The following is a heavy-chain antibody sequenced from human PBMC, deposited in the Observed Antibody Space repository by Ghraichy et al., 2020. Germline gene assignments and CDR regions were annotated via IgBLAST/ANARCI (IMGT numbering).Heavy chain of an antibody. Sequence: GGSLRLSCAASGFTFSDYYMSWIRQAPGKGLEWVSYISSSGSTIYYADSVKGRFTISRDNAKNSLYLQMNSLRAEDTAVYYCARDEVVPAAMLGLYYYYGMDVWGQGTTVTVSS. V-gene: IGHV3-11*01. CDR1: GFTFSDYY. CDR2: ISSSGSTI. D-gene: IGHD2-2*01. J-gene: IGHJ6*02. CDR3: ARDEVVPAAMLGLYYYYGMDV.